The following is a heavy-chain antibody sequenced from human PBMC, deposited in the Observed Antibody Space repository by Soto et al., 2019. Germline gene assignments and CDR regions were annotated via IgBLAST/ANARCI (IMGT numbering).Heavy chain of an antibody. V-gene: IGHV3-53*01. Sequence: EVQLVESRGGLIQPGGSLRLSCAASGFTVSSNYMTWVRQAPGKGLEWVSAIYSGGSTYYADSVKGRFTISRDNSKNTLYLQMNSLRAEDTAVYYCARARSTAAGLFDYWGLGTLVTVSS. CDR1: GFTVSSNY. J-gene: IGHJ4*02. D-gene: IGHD6-13*01. CDR3: ARARSTAAGLFDY. CDR2: IYSGGST.